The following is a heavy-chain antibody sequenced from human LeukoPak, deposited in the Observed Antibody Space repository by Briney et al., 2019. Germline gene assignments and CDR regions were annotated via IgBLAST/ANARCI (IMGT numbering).Heavy chain of an antibody. J-gene: IGHJ6*02. CDR3: ARVHSPNYYYGMDV. V-gene: IGHV1-46*01. D-gene: IGHD3-10*01. CDR2: INPSGGST. CDR1: GYTFTSYY. Sequence: ASVKVSCKASGYTFTSYYMHWVRQAPGQGLEWMGIINPSGGSTSYAQKLQGRVTMTTDTSTSTAYMELRSLRSDDTAVYYCARVHSPNYYYGMDVWGQGTTVTVSS.